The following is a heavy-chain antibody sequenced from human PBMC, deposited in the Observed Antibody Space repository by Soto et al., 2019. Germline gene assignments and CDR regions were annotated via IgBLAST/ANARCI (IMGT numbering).Heavy chain of an antibody. CDR2: IYYSRST. J-gene: IGHJ4*02. Sequence: PSETLSLTCTVSGGSISSGGYYWSWIRQHPGKGLEWIGYIYYSRSTYYNPSLKSRVTISVDTSKNQFSLKLSSVTAADTAVYYCARVLIAAVAGYYFDYWGQGTLVTVS. CDR1: GGSISSGGYY. V-gene: IGHV4-31*03. CDR3: ARVLIAAVAGYYFDY. D-gene: IGHD6-19*01.